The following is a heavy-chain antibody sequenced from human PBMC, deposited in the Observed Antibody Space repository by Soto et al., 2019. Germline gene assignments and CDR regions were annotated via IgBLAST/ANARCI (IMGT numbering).Heavy chain of an antibody. CDR1: GCTFSSYA. CDR3: ARDDFWSGYNLPGMDV. CDR2: ISYDGSNK. Sequence: PGGSLRLSCAASGCTFSSYAMHWVRQAPGKGLEWVAVISYDGSNKYYADSVKGRFTISRDNSKNTLYLQMNSLRAEDTAVYYCARDDFWSGYNLPGMDVWGQGTTVTVSS. J-gene: IGHJ6*02. V-gene: IGHV3-30-3*01. D-gene: IGHD3-3*01.